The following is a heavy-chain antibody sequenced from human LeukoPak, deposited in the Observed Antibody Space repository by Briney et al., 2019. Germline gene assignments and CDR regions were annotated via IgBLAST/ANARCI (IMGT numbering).Heavy chain of an antibody. V-gene: IGHV4-59*01. CDR1: GGSISSFS. Sequence: SGTLSLTCTVSGGSISSFSWTWIRQPPGKGLEWIGYIYYSGTTNYNPSLKSRVVISLDTSKKQFSMKLNSVTAADTAVYYCARDGAYSYTYWGQGTLVIVSS. CDR3: ARDGAYSYTY. CDR2: IYYSGTT. D-gene: IGHD5-18*01. J-gene: IGHJ4*02.